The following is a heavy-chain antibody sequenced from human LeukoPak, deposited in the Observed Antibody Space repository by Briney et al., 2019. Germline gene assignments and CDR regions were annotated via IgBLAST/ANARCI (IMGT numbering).Heavy chain of an antibody. Sequence: GGSLRLSCAASRFTFSNYAMHWVRQAPGKGLEDVSAISSNGGNTHYANSVKGRFTISRDNSKNTLYLQMGSLRAEDMAVYYCARLPVDAFDIWGQGTMVTVSS. CDR3: ARLPVDAFDI. CDR1: RFTFSNYA. J-gene: IGHJ3*02. V-gene: IGHV3-64*01. D-gene: IGHD1-14*01. CDR2: ISSNGGNT.